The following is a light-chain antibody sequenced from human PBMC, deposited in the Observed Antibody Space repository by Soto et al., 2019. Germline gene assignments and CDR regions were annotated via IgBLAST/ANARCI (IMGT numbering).Light chain of an antibody. Sequence: QSVLTQPPSVSGAPGQRVTISCTGTSSNIGSPFDVHWYQHLPGTAPRLLIYANNNRPSGVPDRFSGSKSGTSASLAITGLQGDDEADYYCAAWDDSLDGYVFGTGTKVTVL. J-gene: IGLJ1*01. CDR3: AAWDDSLDGYV. V-gene: IGLV1-40*01. CDR2: ANN. CDR1: SSNIGSPFD.